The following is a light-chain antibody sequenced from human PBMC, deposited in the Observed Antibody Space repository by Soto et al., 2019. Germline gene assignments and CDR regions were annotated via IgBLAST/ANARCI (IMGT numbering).Light chain of an antibody. CDR3: QSFDNSLYVV. J-gene: IGLJ2*01. V-gene: IGLV1-40*01. CDR2: GTN. Sequence: QSVLTQPPSVPGAPGHRVTISCSGSSSNIGASYDVNWYQQLPGTAPKLVIYGTNKRPSGIPDRFYGSKSGTSASLAITGLQAEDEADYYCQSFDNSLYVVFGGGTKVTVL. CDR1: SSNIGASYD.